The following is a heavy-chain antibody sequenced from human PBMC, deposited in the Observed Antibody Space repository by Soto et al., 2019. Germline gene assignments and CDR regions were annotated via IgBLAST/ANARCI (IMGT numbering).Heavy chain of an antibody. Sequence: QVQLVESGGGVVQPGRSLRLSCAASGFTFSSYAMHWVRQAPGKGLEWVAVISYDGSNKYYADSVKGRFTISRDNSKNTLYLQMNSLRAEDTAVYYCARTRDCISTSCYAPYFDYWGQGTLVTVSS. J-gene: IGHJ4*02. CDR3: ARTRDCISTSCYAPYFDY. CDR2: ISYDGSNK. CDR1: GFTFSSYA. V-gene: IGHV3-30-3*01. D-gene: IGHD2-2*01.